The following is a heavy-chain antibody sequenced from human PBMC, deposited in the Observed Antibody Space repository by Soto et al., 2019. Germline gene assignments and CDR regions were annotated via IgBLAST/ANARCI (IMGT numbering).Heavy chain of an antibody. J-gene: IGHJ6*02. CDR2: IYPGDSDT. V-gene: IGHV5-51*01. CDR3: ARHCVPRTIFGAEIYYYYGMDV. CDR1: GYSFTSYW. Sequence: PGESLKISCKGSGYSFTSYWIGWVRQMPGKGLEWMGIIYPGDSDTRYSPSFQGRVTISADKSISTAYLQWSSLKASDTAMYYCARHCVPRTIFGAEIYYYYGMDVWGQGTTVTVSS. D-gene: IGHD3-3*01.